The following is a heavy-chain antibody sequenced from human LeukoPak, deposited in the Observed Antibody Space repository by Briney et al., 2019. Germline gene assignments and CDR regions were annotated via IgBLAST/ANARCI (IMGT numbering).Heavy chain of an antibody. CDR1: GFTFDDYA. V-gene: IGHV3-43D*03. J-gene: IGHJ4*02. D-gene: IGHD6-19*01. CDR2: ISWEGGSS. Sequence: GGSLRLSCAASGFTFDDYAMHWGRHAPGKGLKGVCLISWEGGSSYYGDSGKGRFTICRDNSKNSLSLHMNTLRAEHPAFYYCAKDSVAVTGTGNIDYWVQGTLVTVSS. CDR3: AKDSVAVTGTGNIDY.